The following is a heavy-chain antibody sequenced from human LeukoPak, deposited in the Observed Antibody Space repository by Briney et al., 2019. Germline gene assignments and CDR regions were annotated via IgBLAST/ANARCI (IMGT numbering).Heavy chain of an antibody. D-gene: IGHD3-22*01. CDR3: VRGHMIVGL. J-gene: IGHJ4*02. Sequence: SETLSLTCTVSGGPISSYYWNWVRQPPGKGLEWIGYINYSGSTYYNPSLKSRVTISVDTSKNQYSLKLRSVTAADTAVYYCVRGHMIVGLWGQGTLVTVSS. CDR1: GGPISSYY. V-gene: IGHV4-59*01. CDR2: INYSGST.